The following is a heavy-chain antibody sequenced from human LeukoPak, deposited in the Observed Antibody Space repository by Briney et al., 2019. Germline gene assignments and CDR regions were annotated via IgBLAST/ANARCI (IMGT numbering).Heavy chain of an antibody. CDR2: IYYSGST. CDR3: ARAPSVTTYGWFDY. Sequence: SETLSLTCTVSGGSISSYYWSWIRQPPGKGLEWIGYIYYSGSTNYNPSLKSRVTISVDTSKNQFSLKLSSVTAADTAVYYCARAPSVTTYGWFDYWGQGTLVTVSS. D-gene: IGHD4-17*01. CDR1: GGSISSYY. V-gene: IGHV4-59*01. J-gene: IGHJ4*02.